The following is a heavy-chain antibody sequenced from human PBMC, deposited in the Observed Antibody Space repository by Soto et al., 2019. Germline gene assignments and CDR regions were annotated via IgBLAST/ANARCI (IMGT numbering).Heavy chain of an antibody. CDR2: MSPNSGNT. D-gene: IGHD3-10*01. CDR3: ARGMSDGFGEVS. CDR1: GYTFTNDD. Sequence: QVQLVQSGAEVKKPGASVKVSCKTSGYTFTNDDINWVRQAAGQGLEWIGWMSPNSGNTGYAQEFQGRVTLTRDTSISTAYMELSSLRSEDTAVYYCARGMSDGFGEVSWGQGTLVTVSS. J-gene: IGHJ5*02. V-gene: IGHV1-8*02.